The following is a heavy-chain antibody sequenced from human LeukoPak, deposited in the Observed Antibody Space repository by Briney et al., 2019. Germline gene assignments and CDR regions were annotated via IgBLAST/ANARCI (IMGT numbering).Heavy chain of an antibody. CDR3: ARSYDFWDYYYMDV. J-gene: IGHJ6*03. Sequence: AGGSLRLSCAASGFTFSSYSMNWVRQAPGKGLEWVSYISSSSSTIYYADSVKGRFTISRDNAKNSLYLPMNSLRDEDTAVYYCARSYDFWDYYYMDVWGKGTTVTVSS. V-gene: IGHV3-48*02. CDR1: GFTFSSYS. D-gene: IGHD3-3*01. CDR2: ISSSSSTI.